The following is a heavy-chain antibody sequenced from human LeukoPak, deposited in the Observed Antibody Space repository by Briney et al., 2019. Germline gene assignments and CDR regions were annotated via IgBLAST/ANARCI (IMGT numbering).Heavy chain of an antibody. CDR1: GGSISSSSYY. CDR3: ATWYFSRFDP. D-gene: IGHD3-3*01. V-gene: IGHV4-39*01. J-gene: IGHJ5*02. Sequence: SETLSLTCTVSGGSISSSSYYWGWIRQPPGKGLEWIGSIYYSGSTYYNPSLKSRVTISVDTSKNQFSLKLSSVTAADTAVYYCATWYFSRFDPWGQGTLVTVSS. CDR2: IYYSGST.